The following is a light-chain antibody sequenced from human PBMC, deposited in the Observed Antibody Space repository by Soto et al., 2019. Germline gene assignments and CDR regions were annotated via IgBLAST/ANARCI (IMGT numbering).Light chain of an antibody. V-gene: IGLV1-47*01. Sequence: QSVLTQPPSASGTPGQRVTISCSGSSSNIGSNYVYWYQQLPGTAPKLLIYRNNQQPSGVPDRFSGSKSGTSASLAISGLRSEEEADYYCAAWDDSLSGHVVFGGGTKLTVL. CDR3: AAWDDSLSGHVV. J-gene: IGLJ2*01. CDR2: RNN. CDR1: SSNIGSNY.